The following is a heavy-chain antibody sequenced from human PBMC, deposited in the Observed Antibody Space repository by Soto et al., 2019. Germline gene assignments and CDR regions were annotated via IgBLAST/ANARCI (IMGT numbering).Heavy chain of an antibody. D-gene: IGHD1-7*01. J-gene: IGHJ3*02. CDR1: GYTLTELS. CDR3: ATQYLELRAFDI. CDR2: FDPEDAET. V-gene: IGHV1-24*01. Sequence: QVQLVQSGAEVKKPRASVKVACKVSGYTLTELSMHWVRQAPGKGLEWMGGFDPEDAETIYAKKSQGRVTMTEDTSTDTAYMELSSPRSEDTAVYYCATQYLELRAFDIWGQGTMVTVSS.